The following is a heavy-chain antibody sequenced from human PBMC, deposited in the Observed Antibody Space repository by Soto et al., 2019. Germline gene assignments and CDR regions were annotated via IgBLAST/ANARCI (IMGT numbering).Heavy chain of an antibody. V-gene: IGHV3-66*01. CDR3: ARGSKDLRFLEWFEGYYFDY. Sequence: GGSLRLSCAASGFTVSSNYMSWVRQAPGKGLEWVSVIYSGGSTYYADSVKGRFTISRDNSKNTLYLQMNSLRAEDTAVYYCARGSKDLRFLEWFEGYYFDYWGQGTLVTVSS. J-gene: IGHJ4*02. CDR2: IYSGGST. CDR1: GFTVSSNY. D-gene: IGHD3-3*01.